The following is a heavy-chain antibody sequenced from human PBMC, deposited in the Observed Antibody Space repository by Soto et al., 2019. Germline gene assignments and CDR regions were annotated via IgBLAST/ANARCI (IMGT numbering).Heavy chain of an antibody. Sequence: SETLSLTCTVSGGSISSYYWSWIRQPPGKGLEWIGYIYYSGSTNYNPSLKSRVTISVDTSKNQFSLKLSSVTAADTAVYYCAGHDYGDNPFDYWGQGTLVTVSS. D-gene: IGHD4-17*01. CDR2: IYYSGST. V-gene: IGHV4-59*01. CDR3: AGHDYGDNPFDY. CDR1: GGSISSYY. J-gene: IGHJ4*02.